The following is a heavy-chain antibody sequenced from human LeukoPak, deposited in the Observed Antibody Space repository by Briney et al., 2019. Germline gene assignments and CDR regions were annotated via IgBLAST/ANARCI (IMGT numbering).Heavy chain of an antibody. Sequence: PGGSLRLSCAASGFTFSTYSMNWVRQAPGKGLEWVSYISRSSSTIYYADSVKGRFTISRDNAKNPLYLQMNSLRDEDTALYYCARDRETGSFDYWGQGTLVTVSS. V-gene: IGHV3-48*02. J-gene: IGHJ4*02. CDR2: ISRSSSTI. D-gene: IGHD3-9*01. CDR3: ARDRETGSFDY. CDR1: GFTFSTYS.